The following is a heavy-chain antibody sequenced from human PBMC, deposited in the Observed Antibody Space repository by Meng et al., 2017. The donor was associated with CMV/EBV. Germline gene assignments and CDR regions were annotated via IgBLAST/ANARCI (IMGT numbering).Heavy chain of an antibody. V-gene: IGHV3-49*04. CDR3: TRDYAKYYDILTGYYRFGFFDY. D-gene: IGHD3-9*01. CDR2: IRSKAYGGTT. J-gene: IGHJ4*02. Sequence: GESLKISCTASGFTFGDYAMSWVRQAPGKGLEWGGFIRSKAYGGTTEYAASVKGRFTISRDDSKSIAYLQMNSLKTEDTAVYYCTRDYAKYYDILTGYYRFGFFDYWGQGTLVTVSS. CDR1: GFTFGDYA.